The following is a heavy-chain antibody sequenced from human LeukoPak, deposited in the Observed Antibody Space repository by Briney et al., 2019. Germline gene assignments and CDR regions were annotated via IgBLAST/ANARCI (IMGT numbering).Heavy chain of an antibody. D-gene: IGHD6-13*01. CDR1: GFTFSGNW. CDR2: IKPDGSAE. V-gene: IGHV3-7*01. J-gene: IGHJ4*02. Sequence: GGSLRFSCATSGFTFSGNWMSWVRHVPGRGLDWVANIKPDGSAEYYAASVKGRFTVSRDNAKNSLYLQMNSLRVEDTAVYYCARANNSSWHNWGQGTLVTVSS. CDR3: ARANNSSWHN.